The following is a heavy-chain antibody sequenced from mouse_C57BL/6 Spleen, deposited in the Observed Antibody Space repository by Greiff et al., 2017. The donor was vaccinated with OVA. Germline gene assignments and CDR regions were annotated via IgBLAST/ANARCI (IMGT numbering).Heavy chain of an antibody. CDR3: TGGSSYGFAY. Sequence: QVQLKESGAELVRPGASVTLSCKASGYTFTDYEMHWVKQTPVHGLEWIGAIDPETGGTAYNHKFKGKAILTADKSSSTAYMELRSLTSEDSAVYYCTGGSSYGFAYWGQGTLVTVSA. V-gene: IGHV1-15*01. CDR2: IDPETGGT. D-gene: IGHD1-1*01. J-gene: IGHJ3*01. CDR1: GYTFTDYE.